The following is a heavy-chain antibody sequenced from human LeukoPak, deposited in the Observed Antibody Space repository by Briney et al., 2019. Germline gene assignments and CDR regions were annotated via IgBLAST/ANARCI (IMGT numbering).Heavy chain of an antibody. CDR2: IWYDGSNK. Sequence: GGSLRLSCAASGFTFSSYGMHWVRQAPGKGLEWVAVIWYDGSNKYYADSVKGRFTISRDNSKNTLYLQMNSLRAEDTAVYYCARVAYYDFWSGYSPQEPYRAFDYWGQGTLVTVSS. CDR3: ARVAYYDFWSGYSPQEPYRAFDY. D-gene: IGHD3-3*01. V-gene: IGHV3-33*01. J-gene: IGHJ4*02. CDR1: GFTFSSYG.